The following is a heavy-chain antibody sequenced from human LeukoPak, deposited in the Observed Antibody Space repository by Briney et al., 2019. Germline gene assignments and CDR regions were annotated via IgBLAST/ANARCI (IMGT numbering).Heavy chain of an antibody. V-gene: IGHV1-3*01. D-gene: IGHD6-6*01. Sequence: ASVKVSCKASGYTFTSYAMHWVRQAPGQRLEWMGWINAGNGNTKYSQKIQGRVTITRDTSASTAYMELSSLRSEDTAVYYCARDRGGAARPSYYFDYWGQGTLVTVSS. CDR3: ARDRGGAARPSYYFDY. J-gene: IGHJ4*02. CDR2: INAGNGNT. CDR1: GYTFTSYA.